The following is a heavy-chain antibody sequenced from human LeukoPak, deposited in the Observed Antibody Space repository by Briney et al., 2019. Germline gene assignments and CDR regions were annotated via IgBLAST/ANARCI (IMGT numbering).Heavy chain of an antibody. D-gene: IGHD3-22*01. CDR2: IWYDGSNK. CDR1: GFTLSSYG. V-gene: IGHV3-33*01. CDR3: ATYYYDSSGRQDAFDI. Sequence: GGSLRLSCAASGFTLSSYGMHWVRQAPGKGLEWVAVIWYDGSNKYYADSVKGRFTISRDNSKNTLYLQMNSLRAEDTAVYYCATYYYDSSGRQDAFDIWGQGTMVTVSS. J-gene: IGHJ3*02.